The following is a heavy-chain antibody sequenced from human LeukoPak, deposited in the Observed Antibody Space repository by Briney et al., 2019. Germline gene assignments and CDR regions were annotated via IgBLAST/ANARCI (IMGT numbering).Heavy chain of an antibody. V-gene: IGHV3-30*02. Sequence: GGSLRLSCAASGFTFSSYGMHWVRQAPGKGLEWVAFIRYDGSNKYYADSVKGRFTISRDNSKNTLYLQMNSLRAEDTAVYYCAKTDTEYSSSSEGYYFDYWGQGTLVTVSS. J-gene: IGHJ4*02. CDR1: GFTFSSYG. D-gene: IGHD6-6*01. CDR2: IRYDGSNK. CDR3: AKTDTEYSSSSEGYYFDY.